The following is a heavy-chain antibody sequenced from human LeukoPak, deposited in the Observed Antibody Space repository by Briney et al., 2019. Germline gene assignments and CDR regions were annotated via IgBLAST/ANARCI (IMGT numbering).Heavy chain of an antibody. J-gene: IGHJ4*02. CDR1: GGSISSHY. V-gene: IGHV4-59*11. CDR2: IYYSGST. CDR3: ARSDSELFDY. D-gene: IGHD1-26*01. Sequence: PSETLSLTCTVSGGSISSHYWSWIRQPPGEGLEWIGYIYYSGSTNYNPSLKSRVTISVDTSKNQFSLKLSSVTAADTAVYYCARSDSELFDYWGQGTLVTVSS.